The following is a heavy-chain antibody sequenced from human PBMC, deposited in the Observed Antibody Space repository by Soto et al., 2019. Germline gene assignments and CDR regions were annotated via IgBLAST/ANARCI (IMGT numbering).Heavy chain of an antibody. J-gene: IGHJ4*02. CDR3: ARAQGSGFLVS. V-gene: IGHV4-30-4*01. Sequence: QVQLQESGPGLVKPSQTLSLTCTVSGGSISSGDYYWSWIRQPPGKGLEWIGYIYYSGSTYYNPSLKSRVTISGDTSKDQFALKLISVTAADTAVYYCARAQGSGFLVSWGQGALVTVSS. CDR1: GGSISSGDYY. CDR2: IYYSGST. D-gene: IGHD3-10*01.